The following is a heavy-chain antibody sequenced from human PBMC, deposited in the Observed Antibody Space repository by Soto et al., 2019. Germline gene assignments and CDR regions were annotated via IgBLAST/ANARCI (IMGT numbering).Heavy chain of an antibody. J-gene: IGHJ4*02. V-gene: IGHV1-18*01. D-gene: IGHD1-1*01. CDR3: ARGRYGDY. CDR1: GYAFTTYG. CDR2: ISAYNGNT. Sequence: QVHLVQSGAEVKKPGASVKVSCKGSGYAFTTYGITWVRQAPGQGLEWMAWISAYNGNTNYAQKLQGRVTVTKDTSTSTAYEELRRLRDDDTAVYYWARGRYGDYWGQGALVTVSS.